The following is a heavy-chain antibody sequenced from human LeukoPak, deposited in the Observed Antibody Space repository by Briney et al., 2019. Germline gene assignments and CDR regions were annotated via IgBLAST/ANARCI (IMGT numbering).Heavy chain of an antibody. Sequence: ASVKVSCKASGYTFTGYYMHWVRQAPGQGLEWMGWINPNSGGTNYAQKFQGRVTMTRDTSISTAYMELSRLRSDDTAVYYCARVLAYPYYYDSSGSSAAFDIWGQGTMVTVSS. D-gene: IGHD3-22*01. J-gene: IGHJ3*02. V-gene: IGHV1-2*02. CDR2: INPNSGGT. CDR3: ARVLAYPYYYDSSGSSAAFDI. CDR1: GYTFTGYY.